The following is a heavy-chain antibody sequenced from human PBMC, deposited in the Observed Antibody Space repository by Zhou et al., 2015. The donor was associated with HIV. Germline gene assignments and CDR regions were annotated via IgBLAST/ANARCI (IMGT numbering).Heavy chain of an antibody. J-gene: IGHJ4*02. CDR3: VCGLGWKQNDY. Sequence: QLVQSGAEVKKPGSSVKVSCKASGGTFSSYTISWVRQAPGQGLEWMGRIIPILGIANYAQKFQGRVTITADKSTSTAYMELSSLRSEDTAVYYCVCGLGWKQNDYWGQGTLVTVSS. D-gene: IGHD1-1*01. V-gene: IGHV1-69*02. CDR1: GGTFSSYT. CDR2: IIPILGIA.